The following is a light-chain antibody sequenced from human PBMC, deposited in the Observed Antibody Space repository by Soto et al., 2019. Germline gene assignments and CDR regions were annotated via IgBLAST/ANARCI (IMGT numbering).Light chain of an antibody. Sequence: EIVLTHSPGTLSFCPVKRATLSCRASQSVSSSYLAWYQQKPGQAPRLLIYGASSMATSIPDMLSGGGSGTDFTLTISRLEPEDFAVYDCQQYGSSRTLGQGTNGDIK. CDR3: QQYGSSRT. J-gene: IGKJ1*01. CDR1: QSVSSSY. V-gene: IGKV3-20*01. CDR2: GAS.